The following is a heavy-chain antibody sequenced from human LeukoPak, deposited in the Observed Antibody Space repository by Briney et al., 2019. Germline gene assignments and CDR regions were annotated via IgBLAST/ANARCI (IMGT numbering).Heavy chain of an antibody. D-gene: IGHD6-19*01. Sequence: PGGSLRLSCAASGFTFSSYAMSWVRQAPGKGLEWVSAISGSGGSTYYADSVKGRFTISRDNSKNTLYLQMNSLRAEDTAVYYCARDREGSPNSSGWSDAFDIWGQGTMVTVSS. CDR1: GFTFSSYA. V-gene: IGHV3-23*01. J-gene: IGHJ3*02. CDR3: ARDREGSPNSSGWSDAFDI. CDR2: ISGSGGST.